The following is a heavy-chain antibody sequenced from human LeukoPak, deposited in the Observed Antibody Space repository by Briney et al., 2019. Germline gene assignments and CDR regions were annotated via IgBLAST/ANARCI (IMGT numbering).Heavy chain of an antibody. V-gene: IGHV1-2*02. CDR3: ARDRAVAHDAFDI. CDR1: GYTFIGYY. J-gene: IGHJ3*02. D-gene: IGHD4-23*01. Sequence: ASVKVSCKASGYTFIGYYLHWVRQAPGQGLEWMGWINPNSGGTNYAQKFQGRVTMTRDTSISTAYMELSRLRSDDTAVYYCARDRAVAHDAFDIWGQGTMVTVSS. CDR2: INPNSGGT.